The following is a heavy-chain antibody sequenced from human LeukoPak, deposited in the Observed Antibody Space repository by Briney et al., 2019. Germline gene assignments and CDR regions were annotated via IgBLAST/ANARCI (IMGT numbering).Heavy chain of an antibody. D-gene: IGHD6-19*01. CDR2: INPNTGAT. CDR3: ARDRVGSGWPRPYYFEV. Sequence: ASVKVSCKASGYTLTGYCLHWVRQAPGQGLEWMGWINPNTGATHSAQKFQGRITMTRDTSISTAYMDLSRLRSDDTAVYYCARDRVGSGWPRPYYFEVWGQGTLVTVSS. J-gene: IGHJ4*02. CDR1: GYTLTGYC. V-gene: IGHV1-2*02.